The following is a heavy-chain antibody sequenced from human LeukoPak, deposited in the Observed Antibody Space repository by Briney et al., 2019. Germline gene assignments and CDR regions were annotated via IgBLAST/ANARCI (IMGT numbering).Heavy chain of an antibody. D-gene: IGHD3-16*01. CDR1: SGSISSSAFY. J-gene: IGHJ4*02. CDR2: IYYSGST. V-gene: IGHV4-39*01. CDR3: ARQFVWGKYTNGPFDY. Sequence: SETLSLTCTVSSGSISSSAFYWGWIRQPPGEGLEWIGSIYYSGSTYYNPSLKSRVTISVDTSKNQFSLKLSSVTAADTAVYYCARQFVWGKYTNGPFDYWGQGTLSPSPQ.